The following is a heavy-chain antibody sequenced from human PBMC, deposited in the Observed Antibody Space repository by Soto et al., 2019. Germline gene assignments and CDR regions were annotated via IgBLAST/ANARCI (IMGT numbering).Heavy chain of an antibody. Sequence: EVQLVESGGGLVQPGGSLRLSCAASGFTFSSYAMHWVRQAPGKGLEYVSAISSNGGSTYYANSVKGRFTISRDNSKNTLYLQMGSLRAEDMAVYYCVRFSHDGMDVWGQGTTVTVSS. V-gene: IGHV3-64*01. J-gene: IGHJ6*02. CDR1: GFTFSSYA. CDR2: ISSNGGST. CDR3: VRFSHDGMDV.